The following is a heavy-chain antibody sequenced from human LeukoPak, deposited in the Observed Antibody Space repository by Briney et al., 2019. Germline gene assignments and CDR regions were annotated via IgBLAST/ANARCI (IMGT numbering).Heavy chain of an antibody. V-gene: IGHV4-30-4*01. CDR2: IYYSGST. D-gene: IGHD5-18*01. Sequence: SETLSLTCTVSGGSISSGDYYWSWIRQPPGKGLEWIGYIYYSGSTYYNPSLKSRVTISVDTSKNQFSLKLSSVTAADTAVYYCARGGYSYGSRYFQHWGQGTLVTVSS. J-gene: IGHJ1*01. CDR3: ARGGYSYGSRYFQH. CDR1: GGSISSGDYY.